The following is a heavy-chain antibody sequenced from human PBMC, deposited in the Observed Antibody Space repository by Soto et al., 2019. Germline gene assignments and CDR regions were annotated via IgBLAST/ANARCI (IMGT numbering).Heavy chain of an antibody. Sequence: EVQLVESGGGLVQPGGSLRLSCAASGFTFSSYWMTWVRQAPGKGLEWVANIKQDGSEKYYVDSVKGRFPISRDNDKNSLYLQMNSLRAEDTAVYYCAREGYRKYHYYGMDVWGQGTTVTVSS. V-gene: IGHV3-7*01. J-gene: IGHJ6*02. D-gene: IGHD5-18*01. CDR2: IKQDGSEK. CDR1: GFTFSSYW. CDR3: AREGYRKYHYYGMDV.